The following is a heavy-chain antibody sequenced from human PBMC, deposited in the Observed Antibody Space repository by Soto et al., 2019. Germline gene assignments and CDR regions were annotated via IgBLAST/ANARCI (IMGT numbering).Heavy chain of an antibody. V-gene: IGHV1-24*01. CDR1: GYSLTELS. CDR3: TSPNRSDVFAV. J-gene: IGHJ3*01. CDR2: FDPEDGER. Sequence: ASVKVSCKVSGYSLTELSMHWVRQAPGKGLEWMGGFDPEDGERMYEQKFQGRVTMTEDTSTDIAYMELRSLKSDDTAVYYCTSPNRSDVFAVRGKGTMVPVSS.